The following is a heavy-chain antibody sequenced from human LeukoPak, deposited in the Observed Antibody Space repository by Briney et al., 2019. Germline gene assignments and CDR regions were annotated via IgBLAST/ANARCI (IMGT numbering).Heavy chain of an antibody. D-gene: IGHD1-26*01. CDR1: GFTFSSYG. J-gene: IGHJ6*03. Sequence: PGGSLRLSCAASGFTFSSYGMHWVRQAPGKGLEWVAFIRYDGSNKYYADSVKGRFTISRDNSKNTLYLQMNSLRAEDTGVYYCEKDVGRWYYYKRDVGAKGPRVPVPS. V-gene: IGHV3-30*02. CDR2: IRYDGSNK. CDR3: EKDVGRWYYYKRDV.